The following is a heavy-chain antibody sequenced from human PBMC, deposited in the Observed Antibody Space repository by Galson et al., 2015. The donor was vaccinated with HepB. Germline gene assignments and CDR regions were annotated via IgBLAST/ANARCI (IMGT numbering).Heavy chain of an antibody. CDR3: AREGGNYDILTGYQYYYYYYGMDV. CDR1: GFTFSSYS. D-gene: IGHD3-9*01. V-gene: IGHV3-48*02. CDR2: ISSSSTI. J-gene: IGHJ6*02. Sequence: SLRLSCAASGFTFSSYSMNWVRQAPGKGLEWVSYISSSSTIYYADSVKGRFTISRDNAKNSLYLQMNSLRDEDTAVYYCAREGGNYDILTGYQYYYYYYGMDVWGQGTTVTVSS.